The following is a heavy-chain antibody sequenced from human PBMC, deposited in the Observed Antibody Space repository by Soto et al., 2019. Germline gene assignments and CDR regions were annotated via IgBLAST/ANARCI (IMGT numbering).Heavy chain of an antibody. Sequence: LSLTCSVSGGSVSSDDRYWSWIRQPPGKGLEWIGCIYKSGSTSYNPSLKSRVIISTDTSKNQFSLKLSSVTTADTAVYYCAINRVPGGSWGQGTLVTVSS. J-gene: IGHJ5*02. D-gene: IGHD1-26*01. CDR3: AINRVPGGS. CDR1: GGSVSSDDRY. CDR2: IYKSGST. V-gene: IGHV4-61*08.